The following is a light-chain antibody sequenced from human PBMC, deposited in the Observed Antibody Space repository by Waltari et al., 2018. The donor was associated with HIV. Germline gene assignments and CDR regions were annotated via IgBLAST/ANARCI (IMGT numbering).Light chain of an antibody. CDR3: CSHAGNFIFV. CDR2: DVN. V-gene: IGLV2-11*01. Sequence: QSALTQPHSVSGSPGQSITISCTGTSTYVDTFVYLYQQHPAKAPKVIIFDVNKRPSGVPDRFSGSKSGNTASLTISGLQAEDEADYYCCSHAGNFIFVFGTGTKVTVL. CDR1: STYVDTF. J-gene: IGLJ1*01.